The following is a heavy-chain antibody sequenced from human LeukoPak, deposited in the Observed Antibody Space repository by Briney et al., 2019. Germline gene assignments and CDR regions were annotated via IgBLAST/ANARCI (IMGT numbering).Heavy chain of an antibody. V-gene: IGHV1-2*02. J-gene: IGHJ4*02. CDR3: ARVDSSGYYYGY. CDR2: INPNSGGT. CDR1: GYTFTGYY. Sequence: ASVKVSCKASGYTFTGYYMHWVRQAPGRGLEWMGWINPNSGGTNYAQKFQGRVTMTRDTSISTAYMELSRLRSDDTAVYYCARVDSSGYYYGYWGQGTLVTVSS. D-gene: IGHD3-22*01.